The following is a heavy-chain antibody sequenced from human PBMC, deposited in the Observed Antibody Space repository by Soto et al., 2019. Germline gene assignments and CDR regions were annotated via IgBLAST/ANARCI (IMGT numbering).Heavy chain of an antibody. CDR1: GYTFTNYG. Sequence: WASVKVSCKASGYTFTNYGLSWVRQAPGEGLEWLGWISAYSGNANYAQKFQGRVAMTTDTATTTAYMELRGLRSDDTATYYCARVPTVRGVIGNGWFDPWGQGTLVTVSS. CDR2: ISAYSGNA. D-gene: IGHD3-10*01. CDR3: ARVPTVRGVIGNGWFDP. J-gene: IGHJ5*02. V-gene: IGHV1-18*01.